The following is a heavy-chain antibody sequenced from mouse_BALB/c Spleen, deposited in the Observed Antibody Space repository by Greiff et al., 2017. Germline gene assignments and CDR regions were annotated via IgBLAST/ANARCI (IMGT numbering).Heavy chain of an antibody. D-gene: IGHD1-1*01. CDR1: GDSITSGY. J-gene: IGHJ1*01. V-gene: IGHV3-8*02. CDR2: ISYSGST. Sequence: EVKLLESGPSLVKPSQTLSLTCSVTGDSITSGYWNWIRKFPGNKLEYMGYISYSGSTYYNPSLKSRISITRDTSKNQYYLQLNSVTTEDTATYYCARYPHYYGSSSYWYFDVWGAGTTVTVSS. CDR3: ARYPHYYGSSSYWYFDV.